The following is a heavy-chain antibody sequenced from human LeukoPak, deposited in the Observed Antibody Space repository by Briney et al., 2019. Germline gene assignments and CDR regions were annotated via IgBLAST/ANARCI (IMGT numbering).Heavy chain of an antibody. V-gene: IGHV1-46*01. D-gene: IGHD3-10*01. Sequence: ASVKVSCEASGYTFSDYYIHWLRQAPGQGLEWMGIINPSGGSTSYAQKFQGRVTMTRDTSTSTVYMELSSLRSEDTAVYYCARDLVRGEDWFDPWGQGTLVTVSS. CDR3: ARDLVRGEDWFDP. CDR1: GYTFSDYY. J-gene: IGHJ5*02. CDR2: INPSGGST.